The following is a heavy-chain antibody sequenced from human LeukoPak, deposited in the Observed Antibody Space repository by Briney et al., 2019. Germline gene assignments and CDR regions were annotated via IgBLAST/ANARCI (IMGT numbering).Heavy chain of an antibody. CDR1: GYTFTSYG. D-gene: IGHD3-16*01. CDR3: ARGRGMIRAFYYYYMDV. Sequence: ASVKVSCKASGYTFTSYGISWVRQAPGQGLEWMGWISAYNGNTNYAQKLQGRVTMTTDTSTSTAYMELRSLRSDDTAVYYCARGRGMIRAFYYYYMDVWGKGTTVTVSS. CDR2: ISAYNGNT. J-gene: IGHJ6*03. V-gene: IGHV1-18*01.